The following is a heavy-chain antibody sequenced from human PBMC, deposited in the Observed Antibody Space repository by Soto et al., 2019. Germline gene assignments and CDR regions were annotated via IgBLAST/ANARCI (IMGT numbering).Heavy chain of an antibody. J-gene: IGHJ4*02. Sequence: QVQLQESGPGLVKPSETLSLTCTVSAGSISSYYWSWIRQPPGKEPEWIGYIYSSGNTKYNPSLESRLTISVDTSKNPFFLNLNAVTAADTAVYYCVACDYGHRFFHSWGQGTLVTVSS. V-gene: IGHV4-59*08. CDR2: IYSSGNT. D-gene: IGHD4-17*01. CDR1: AGSISSYY. CDR3: VACDYGHRFFHS.